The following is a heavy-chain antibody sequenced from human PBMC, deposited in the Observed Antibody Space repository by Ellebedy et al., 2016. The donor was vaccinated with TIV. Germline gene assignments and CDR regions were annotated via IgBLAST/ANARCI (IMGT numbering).Heavy chain of an antibody. V-gene: IGHV1-2*02. CDR1: RYTFTGYY. CDR3: ARSFSWGSSGYRPTPFDY. D-gene: IGHD3-22*01. Sequence: ASVKVSXKASRYTFTGYYMHWVRQAPGQGLEWMGWINPNSGGTNYAQKFQGRVTMTRDTSISTAYMELSRLRSDDTAVYYCARSFSWGSSGYRPTPFDYWGQGTLVTVSS. CDR2: INPNSGGT. J-gene: IGHJ4*02.